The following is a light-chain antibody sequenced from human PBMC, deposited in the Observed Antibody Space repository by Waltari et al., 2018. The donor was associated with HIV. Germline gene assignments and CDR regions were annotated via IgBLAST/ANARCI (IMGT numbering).Light chain of an antibody. CDR2: DNN. J-gene: IGLJ2*01. Sequence: QSVLTQPPSVSAAPEQKVTISCSGSNSNIGNNYVYWYQQLPGTAPKLLIYDNNKRPSGIPDRFSGSKSGASATLGITGLQTGDEADYYCGTWDSSLSAGVFGGGTKLTVL. CDR1: NSNIGNNY. V-gene: IGLV1-51*01. CDR3: GTWDSSLSAGV.